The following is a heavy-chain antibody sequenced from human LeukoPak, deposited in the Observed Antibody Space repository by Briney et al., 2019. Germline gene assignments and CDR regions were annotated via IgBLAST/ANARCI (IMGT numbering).Heavy chain of an antibody. V-gene: IGHV4-61*02. J-gene: IGHJ4*02. CDR1: GNSISSGDNY. D-gene: IGHD6-19*01. CDR2: IYTSGST. CDR3: AREGYSSGWYYFDY. Sequence: SETLSLTCTVSGNSISSGDNYWSWIRQPAGKGLEWIGRIYTSGSTNYKSSLKSRVTMSVDTSKNQFSLKLSSVTAADTAVYYCAREGYSSGWYYFDYWGQGTLVTVSS.